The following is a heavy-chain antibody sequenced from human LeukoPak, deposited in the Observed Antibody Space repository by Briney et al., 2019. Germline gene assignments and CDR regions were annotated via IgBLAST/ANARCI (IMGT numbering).Heavy chain of an antibody. CDR3: AREGSMTARPFVSIDY. CDR2: IHTSGST. J-gene: IGHJ4*02. Sequence: SQTLSLTCTVSGGSISSGDYYWSWIRQPAGKGLEWIGRIHTSGSTDYNPSLESRVTMSVDTSRNQFSLKLSSVTAADTAVYYCAREGSMTARPFVSIDYWGQGTLVTASS. D-gene: IGHD6-6*01. CDR1: GGSISSGDYY. V-gene: IGHV4-61*02.